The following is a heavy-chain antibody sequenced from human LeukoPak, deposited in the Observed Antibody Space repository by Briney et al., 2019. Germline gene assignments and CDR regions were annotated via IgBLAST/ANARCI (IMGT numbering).Heavy chain of an antibody. CDR2: ISSSSSYI. Sequence: GESLRLSCAASGFTFSSYSMNWVRQAPGKGLEWVSSISSSSSYIYYADSVKGRFTISRDNAKNSLYLQMNGLRAEDTAVYYCARDRVVRGVIYGMDVWGQGTTVTVSS. CDR3: ARDRVVRGVIYGMDV. V-gene: IGHV3-21*01. CDR1: GFTFSSYS. J-gene: IGHJ6*02. D-gene: IGHD3-10*01.